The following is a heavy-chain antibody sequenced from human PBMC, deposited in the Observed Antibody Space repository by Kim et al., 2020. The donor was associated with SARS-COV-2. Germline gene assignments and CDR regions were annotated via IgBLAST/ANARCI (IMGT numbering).Heavy chain of an antibody. J-gene: IGHJ4*02. CDR2: T. CDR3: AKDHNQIPLDY. Sequence: TYYADSVKGRFTISRDNSKNTLYLQMNSLRAEDTAVYYCAKDHNQIPLDYWGQGTLVTVSS. V-gene: IGHV3-23*01.